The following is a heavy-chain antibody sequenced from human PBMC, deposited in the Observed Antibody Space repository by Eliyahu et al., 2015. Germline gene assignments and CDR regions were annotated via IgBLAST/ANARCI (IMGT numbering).Heavy chain of an antibody. CDR1: XXTFKSYG. J-gene: IGHJ3*01. CDR3: TKDARIMGT. CDR2: IYXRGDTT. Sequence: EVQLLESGGGLVQPGGSLXXSXAASXXTFKSYGMSWVRQAPGKRLEXVSVIYXRGDTTYYADSVKGRFTISRDNSRNILYLQMNSLRADDTAKYYCTKDARIMGTWGQGTMVTVSS. V-gene: IGHV3-23*01. D-gene: IGHD1-26*01.